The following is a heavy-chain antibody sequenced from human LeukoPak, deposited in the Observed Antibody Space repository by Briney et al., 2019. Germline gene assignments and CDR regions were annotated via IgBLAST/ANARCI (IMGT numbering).Heavy chain of an antibody. CDR2: IIPIFGTA. D-gene: IGHD6-19*01. CDR3: ARGVRSGWSGIYYFDY. CDR1: GGTFSSYA. Sequence: GASVTVSCKASGGTFSSYAISWVRQAPGQGREWMGGIIPIFGTANYAQKFQGRVTITADESTSTAYMELSSLRSEDTAVYYCARGVRSGWSGIYYFDYWGQGTLVTVSS. V-gene: IGHV1-69*13. J-gene: IGHJ4*02.